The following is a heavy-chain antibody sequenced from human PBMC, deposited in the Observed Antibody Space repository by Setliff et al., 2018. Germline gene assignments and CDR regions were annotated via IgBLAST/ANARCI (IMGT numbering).Heavy chain of an antibody. V-gene: IGHV1-18*01. J-gene: IGHJ4*02. CDR1: GYTFTNYG. CDR3: ARGPPGFVVVPAAAKFDY. CDR2: TSA. D-gene: IGHD2-2*01. Sequence: ASVKVSCKTSGYTFTNYGINWVRQAPGQGLEWMGWTSAYAQKFQGRVTMTTDTPTSTAYMELRSLRSDDTAVYFCARGPPGFVVVPAAAKFDYWGQGTLVTVSS.